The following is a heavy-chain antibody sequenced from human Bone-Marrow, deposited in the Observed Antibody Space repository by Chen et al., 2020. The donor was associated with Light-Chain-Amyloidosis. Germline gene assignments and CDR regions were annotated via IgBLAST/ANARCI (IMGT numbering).Heavy chain of an antibody. V-gene: IGHV5-51*01. CDR1: GYTFPNYW. Sequence: EVQLEQSGPEVKKPGESLKIYCKGSGYTFPNYWIGWVRQMPGKGLGWMGVIYPDDSDARYSPAFEGQVTISADKSITTAYLQWRSLKASDTAMYYCARRRDGYNFDYWGQGTLVTVSS. CDR3: ARRRDGYNFDY. D-gene: IGHD5-12*01. CDR2: IYPDDSDA. J-gene: IGHJ4*02.